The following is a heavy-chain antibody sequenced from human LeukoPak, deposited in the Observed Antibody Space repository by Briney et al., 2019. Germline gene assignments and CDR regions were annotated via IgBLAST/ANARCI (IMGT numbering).Heavy chain of an antibody. V-gene: IGHV3-74*01. J-gene: IGHJ4*02. CDR3: AGGVNWALDY. CDR1: GFTFSSYW. D-gene: IGHD7-27*01. CDR2: INSDGRTT. Sequence: GGSLRLSCAAPGFTFSSYWMHWVRQAPGKGLVWVSHINSDGRTTNYADSVKGRFTISRDNAKNTLYLQMNSLTAEDTAVYYCAGGVNWALDYWGQGTLVTVSS.